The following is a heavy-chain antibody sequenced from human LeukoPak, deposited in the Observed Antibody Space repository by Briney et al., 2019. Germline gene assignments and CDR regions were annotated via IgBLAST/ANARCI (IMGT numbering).Heavy chain of an antibody. D-gene: IGHD1-7*01. CDR1: GFTFGDYG. Sequence: GGSLRLSCSASGFTFGDYGMSCVRQAPGKGLEWVGFIRSKAYGGTTEYAASVKGRFTISRDDSKSIAYLQMNSLKTEDTAVYYCTRDWGTTGTTWAWDYWGQGTLVTVSS. CDR2: IRSKAYGGTT. J-gene: IGHJ4*02. CDR3: TRDWGTTGTTWAWDY. V-gene: IGHV3-49*04.